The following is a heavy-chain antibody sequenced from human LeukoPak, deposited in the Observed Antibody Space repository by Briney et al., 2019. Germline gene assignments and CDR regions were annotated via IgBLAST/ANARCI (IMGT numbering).Heavy chain of an antibody. V-gene: IGHV1-18*01. CDR1: GYTFTSYG. D-gene: IGHD3-22*01. Sequence: GASVKVSCKASGYTFTSYGISWVRQAPGQGLEWMGWISAYNGNTNYAQKLQGRVTMTTDTSTSTAYMELRSLRSDDTAVYYCARADLYYYDSSGYYPGMDVWGQGTTVTVSS. CDR2: ISAYNGNT. J-gene: IGHJ6*02. CDR3: ARADLYYYDSSGYYPGMDV.